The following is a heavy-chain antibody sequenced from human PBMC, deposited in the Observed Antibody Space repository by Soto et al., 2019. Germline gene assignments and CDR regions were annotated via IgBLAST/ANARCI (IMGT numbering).Heavy chain of an antibody. CDR3: ARDGNIPNDY. J-gene: IGHJ4*02. CDR2: IWYDGSNK. V-gene: IGHV3-33*01. D-gene: IGHD2-2*02. Sequence: QVQLVESGGGVVQPGRSLRLSCAASGFTFSSYGMHWVRQAPGKGLEWVAVIWYDGSNKYYTDSVKGRFTISRDNSKNTLYLQMNSLRAEDTAVYYCARDGNIPNDYWGQGTLVTVSS. CDR1: GFTFSSYG.